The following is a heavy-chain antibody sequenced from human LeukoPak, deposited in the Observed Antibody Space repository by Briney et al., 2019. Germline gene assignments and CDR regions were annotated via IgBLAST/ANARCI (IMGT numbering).Heavy chain of an antibody. CDR3: ARGNDYYGSGRQSYFDP. V-gene: IGHV4-59*01. D-gene: IGHD3-10*01. Sequence: SETLSLTCTVSGGSISYYYWSWIRQPPGKGLEWIGYIYYSGSINYNSSFKSRVTISVDTSKNQFSLKLTSVTAADTAFYYCARGNDYYGSGRQSYFDPWGQGTLVTVSS. CDR2: IYYSGSI. CDR1: GGSISYYY. J-gene: IGHJ5*02.